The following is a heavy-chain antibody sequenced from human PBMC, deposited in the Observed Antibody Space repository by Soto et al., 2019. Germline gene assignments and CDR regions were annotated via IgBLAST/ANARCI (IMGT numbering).Heavy chain of an antibody. J-gene: IGHJ6*02. Sequence: SVKVSCKASGGTFSSYAISWVRQAPGQGLEWMGGIVAVCGTANYAQKFQGRVTITGDESTSTAYMELSSLRSEDTAVYYCAAEGRCSGGSCYDGMDVWGQGTTVTVSS. CDR3: AAEGRCSGGSCYDGMDV. CDR2: IVAVCGTA. V-gene: IGHV1-69*13. CDR1: GGTFSSYA. D-gene: IGHD2-15*01.